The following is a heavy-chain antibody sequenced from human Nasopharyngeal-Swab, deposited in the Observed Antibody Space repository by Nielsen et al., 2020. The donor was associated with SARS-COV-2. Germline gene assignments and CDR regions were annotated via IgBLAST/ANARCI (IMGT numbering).Heavy chain of an antibody. CDR3: AKDNSNGVWFGELEN. V-gene: IGHV3-9*01. CDR2: ISWNRGRM. J-gene: IGHJ4*02. D-gene: IGHD3-10*01. Sequence: SLRLSCAASGFNFDDYAMHWVRQVPGKGLEWVSGISWNRGRMVYADSVKGRFTISRDNAKNSLYLQMNSLRPEDTALYFCAKDNSNGVWFGELENWGQGTLVTVSS. CDR1: GFNFDDYA.